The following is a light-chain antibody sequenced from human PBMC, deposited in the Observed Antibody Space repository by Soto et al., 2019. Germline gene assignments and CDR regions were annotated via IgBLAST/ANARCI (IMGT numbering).Light chain of an antibody. CDR2: AAS. CDR3: QQSYSTPLT. J-gene: IGKJ4*01. V-gene: IGKV1-39*01. Sequence: DIQMNQSPSSLSASVGDRVTSTCRASQSISSYLNWYQQKPGKAPQLLIYAASSLQRGVPSRFSGSGSGTYFTLTSSSLQPEDFATYYCQQSYSTPLTFGGGTKVEIK. CDR1: QSISSY.